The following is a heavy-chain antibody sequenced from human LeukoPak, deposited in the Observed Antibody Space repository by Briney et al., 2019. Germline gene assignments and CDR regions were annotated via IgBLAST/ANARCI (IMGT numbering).Heavy chain of an antibody. Sequence: SETLSLTCAVYGGSFSGYYWSWIRQPPGKGLEWIGEINHSGSTNYNPSLKSRVTISVDTSKNQFSLILTSVTAADTAVYYCARQTGAGLFILPGGQGTLVTVSS. CDR3: ARQTGAGLFILP. CDR1: GGSFSGYY. J-gene: IGHJ4*02. CDR2: INHSGST. D-gene: IGHD3-3*01. V-gene: IGHV4-34*01.